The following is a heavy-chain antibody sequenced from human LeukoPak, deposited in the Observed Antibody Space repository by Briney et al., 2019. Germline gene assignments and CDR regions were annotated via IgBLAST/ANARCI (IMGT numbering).Heavy chain of an antibody. CDR2: INQAESAK. V-gene: IGHV3-7*01. J-gene: IGHJ4*02. D-gene: IGHD3-10*01. Sequence: GGSLRLSCAASGFTFSRYWMSWVRQAPGKGLEWVASINQAESAKFYVDSVKGRFTISRDNAKNTLFLQMNSLGVEDSAVYYCARGNFYSGSGSSPLDYWGQGTLVTVSS. CDR3: ARGNFYSGSGSSPLDY. CDR1: GFTFSRYW.